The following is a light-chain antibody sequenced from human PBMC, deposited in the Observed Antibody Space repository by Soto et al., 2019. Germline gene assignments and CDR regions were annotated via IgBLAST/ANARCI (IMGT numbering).Light chain of an antibody. V-gene: IGLV3-21*04. CDR3: QVWDIMTDNYV. CDR2: YDS. CDR1: NIGNKR. Sequence: VLTQPPSVSVAPEKTATITCGGNNIGNKRVHWYRQKPGQAPVLLISYDSDRPSGIPERFSGSNSENTATLTISRVEAGDEADYYCQVWDIMTDNYVFGSGTKVTVL. J-gene: IGLJ1*01.